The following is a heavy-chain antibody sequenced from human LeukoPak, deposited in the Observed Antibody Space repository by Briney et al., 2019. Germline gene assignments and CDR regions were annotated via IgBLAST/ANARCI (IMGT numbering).Heavy chain of an antibody. J-gene: IGHJ6*03. V-gene: IGHV3-21*01. CDR3: AKDRDGDGWDYYYYMDV. D-gene: IGHD5-24*01. CDR2: ISSSSYI. CDR1: GFTFSSYS. Sequence: GGSLRLSCAASGFTFSSYSMNWVRQAPGKGLEWVSSISSSSYIYSADSVKGRFTISRDNAKNSLYLQMNSLRVEDTAVYYCAKDRDGDGWDYYYYMDVWGKGTTVTISS.